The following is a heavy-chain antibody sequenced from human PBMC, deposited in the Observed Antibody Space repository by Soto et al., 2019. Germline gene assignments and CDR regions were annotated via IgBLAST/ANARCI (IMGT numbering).Heavy chain of an antibody. Sequence: GESLRISCKGCGYSFTSYVIAWVRQMPGKGLEWMGTIYPGDSDTRYSPSFQGQVTISADKSISTAYLQWSSLKASDTAMYYCARQSGSHPAPLDYWGQGTLVTVSS. D-gene: IGHD1-26*01. CDR2: IYPGDSDT. J-gene: IGHJ4*02. V-gene: IGHV5-51*01. CDR1: GYSFTSYV. CDR3: ARQSGSHPAPLDY.